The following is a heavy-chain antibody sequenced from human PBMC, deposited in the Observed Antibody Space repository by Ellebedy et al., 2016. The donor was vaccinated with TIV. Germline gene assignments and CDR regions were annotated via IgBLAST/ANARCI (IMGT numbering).Heavy chain of an antibody. J-gene: IGHJ4*02. V-gene: IGHV3-30*18. CDR2: ISYDGSNK. Sequence: GGSLRLSXAASGFTFSSYGMHWVRQAPGKGLEWVAVISYDGSNKYYADSVKGRFTISRDNTKNTLYLQMNSLRAEDTAVYYCAKDLPDSSGYYFDYWGQGTLVTVSS. CDR3: AKDLPDSSGYYFDY. CDR1: GFTFSSYG. D-gene: IGHD3-22*01.